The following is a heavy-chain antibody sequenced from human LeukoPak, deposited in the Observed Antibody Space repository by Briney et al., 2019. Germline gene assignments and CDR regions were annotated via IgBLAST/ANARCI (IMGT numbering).Heavy chain of an antibody. CDR2: ISSSGYSI. V-gene: IGHV3-21*01. Sequence: PGGSLRLSCAASRFTFSNFNMNWVRQAPGKGLEWVSCISSSGYSIYYADSVKGRFTISRDNAKNSLYLQMNSLRAEDTAVYYCARDLTDPPYYYYYIDVWGKGTTVTISS. CDR1: RFTFSNFN. J-gene: IGHJ6*03. CDR3: ARDLTDPPYYYYYIDV.